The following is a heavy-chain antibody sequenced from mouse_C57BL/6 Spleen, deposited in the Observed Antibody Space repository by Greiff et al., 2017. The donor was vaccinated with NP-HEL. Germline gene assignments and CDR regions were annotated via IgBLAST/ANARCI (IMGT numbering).Heavy chain of an antibody. CDR3: ARKSYYPYFDY. V-gene: IGHV1-69*01. CDR1: GYTFTSYW. CDR2: IDPSDSYT. D-gene: IGHD1-1*01. J-gene: IGHJ2*01. Sequence: VQLQQPGAELVMPGASVKLSCKASGYTFTSYWMHWVKQRPGQGLEWIGEIDPSDSYTNYNQKFKGKSTLTVDKSSSTAYMQLSSLTSEDSAVYYCARKSYYPYFDYWGQGTTLTVSS.